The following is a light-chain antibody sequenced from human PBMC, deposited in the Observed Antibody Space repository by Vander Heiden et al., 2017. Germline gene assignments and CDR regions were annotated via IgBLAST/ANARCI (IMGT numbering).Light chain of an antibody. V-gene: IGLV2-11*01. CDR3: CSYAGSYTYV. J-gene: IGLJ1*01. CDR1: SSDVGYYNY. CDR2: DVI. Sequence: QSALTQPRSVSGSPGQPVTISCTGTSSDVGYYNYVSWYQQHPDRAPKLIIYDVIKRPSGVPDRFSGSKSGNTASLTISGLQAEDEADYYCCSYAGSYTYVFGPGTQVTVL.